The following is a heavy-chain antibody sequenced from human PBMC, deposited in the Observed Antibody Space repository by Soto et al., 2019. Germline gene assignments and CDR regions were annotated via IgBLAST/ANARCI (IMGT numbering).Heavy chain of an antibody. CDR3: ARGQRALITYGPFDP. J-gene: IGHJ5*02. CDR2: FSGTGGYT. D-gene: IGHD4-17*01. Sequence: GGSLRLSCAASGFTLSSYAMSWVRQAPGKGLEWVSTFSGTGGYTYYADSVKGRFTISRDDPKTTLFLHMNSLRAADTAVYYCARGQRALITYGPFDPWGQGTLVTVSS. V-gene: IGHV3-23*01. CDR1: GFTLSSYA.